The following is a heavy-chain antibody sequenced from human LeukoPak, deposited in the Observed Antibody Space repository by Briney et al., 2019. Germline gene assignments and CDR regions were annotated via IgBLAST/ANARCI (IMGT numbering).Heavy chain of an antibody. V-gene: IGHV1-2*02. D-gene: IGHD2-2*01. Sequence: WASVKVSCKASGYTLTGYYMHWVRQAPGQGLEWMAWINPNSGGTYYAQNFHDRITMTRDTSISTAYMELSRLRSDDTAIYYCARANALYCSSTSCLFDYWGQGTLVTVSS. CDR1: GYTLTGYY. CDR2: INPNSGGT. CDR3: ARANALYCSSTSCLFDY. J-gene: IGHJ4*02.